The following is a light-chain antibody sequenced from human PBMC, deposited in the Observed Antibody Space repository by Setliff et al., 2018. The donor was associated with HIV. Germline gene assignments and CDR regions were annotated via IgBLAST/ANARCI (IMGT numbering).Light chain of an antibody. CDR3: SSYSYSTTLV. V-gene: IGLV2-14*01. CDR2: GVN. CDR1: SSDVGGFDF. Sequence: ALTQPASVSGSPGQSITISCTGTSSDVGGFDFVSWYQQHPGKAPKLIIYGVNKRPSGVSDRLSGSKSANTASLTISGLQAEDEADYFCSSYSYSTTLVFGGGTKVTVL. J-gene: IGLJ2*01.